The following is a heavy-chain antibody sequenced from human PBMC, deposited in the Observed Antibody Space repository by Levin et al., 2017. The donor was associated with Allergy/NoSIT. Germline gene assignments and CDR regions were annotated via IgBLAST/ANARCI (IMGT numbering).Heavy chain of an antibody. J-gene: IGHJ4*02. CDR3: ARSGNHYYDSSGYRRLDY. CDR2: IIPIFGTA. Sequence: SVKVSCKASGGTFSSYAISWVRQAPGQGLEWMGGIIPIFGTANYAQKFQGRVTITADESTSTAYMELSSLRSEDTAVYYCARSGNHYYDSSGYRRLDYWGQGTLVTVSS. D-gene: IGHD3-22*01. V-gene: IGHV1-69*13. CDR1: GGTFSSYA.